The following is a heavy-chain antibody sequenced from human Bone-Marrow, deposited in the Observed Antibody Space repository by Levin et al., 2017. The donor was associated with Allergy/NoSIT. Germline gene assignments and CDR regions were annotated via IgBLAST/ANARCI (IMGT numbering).Heavy chain of an antibody. J-gene: IGHJ4*02. CDR1: GGTFSSYA. Sequence: SVKVSCKASGGTFSSYAISWVRQAPGQGLEWMGGIIPIFGTANYAQKFQGRVTITADESTSTAYMELSSLRSEDTAVYYCARASNYYDSSGYYPLFDYWGQGTLVTVSS. CDR2: IIPIFGTA. V-gene: IGHV1-69*13. D-gene: IGHD3-22*01. CDR3: ARASNYYDSSGYYPLFDY.